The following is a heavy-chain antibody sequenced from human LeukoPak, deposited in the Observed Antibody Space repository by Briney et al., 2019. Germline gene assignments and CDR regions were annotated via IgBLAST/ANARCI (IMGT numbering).Heavy chain of an antibody. CDR1: GYTFTSYY. J-gene: IGHJ3*02. Sequence: ASVKVSCKASGYTFTSYYMHWVRQAPGQGLEWMGIINPRGGSTSYAQKFQGRVTMTRDTSTSTVYMELSSLRSEDTAVYYCXXXRYSGSYVDIWGQGTMVTVSS. CDR3: XXXRYSGSYVDI. D-gene: IGHD1-26*01. CDR2: INPRGGST. V-gene: IGHV1-46*01.